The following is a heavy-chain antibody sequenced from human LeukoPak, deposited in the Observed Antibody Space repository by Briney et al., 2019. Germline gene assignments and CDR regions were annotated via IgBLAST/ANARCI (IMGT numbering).Heavy chain of an antibody. CDR1: GFTFSSYW. D-gene: IGHD2-2*01. Sequence: GGSLRLPCAASGFTFSSYWMHWVRQAPGKGLVWVSRINSDGSSTSYADSVKGRFTISRDNAKNSLYLQMNSLRAEDTAVYYCARVGTQDIVVVPAAGGLYYYYYYYMDVWGKGTTVTVSS. CDR3: ARVGTQDIVVVPAAGGLYYYYYYYMDV. J-gene: IGHJ6*03. V-gene: IGHV3-74*01. CDR2: INSDGSST.